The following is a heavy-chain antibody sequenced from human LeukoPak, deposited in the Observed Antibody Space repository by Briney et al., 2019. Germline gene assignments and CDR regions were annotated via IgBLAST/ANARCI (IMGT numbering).Heavy chain of an antibody. D-gene: IGHD2-8*01. J-gene: IGHJ4*02. CDR3: ARAGADIVLMVYDLFDY. CDR2: INPNSGGT. Sequence: ASVKLSCKASGYTFTGYYMHWVRQAPGQGLEWMGWINPNSGGTNYAQKFQGRVTMTRDTSISTAYMELSRLRSDDTAVYYCARAGADIVLMVYDLFDYWGQGTLVTVSS. V-gene: IGHV1-2*02. CDR1: GYTFTGYY.